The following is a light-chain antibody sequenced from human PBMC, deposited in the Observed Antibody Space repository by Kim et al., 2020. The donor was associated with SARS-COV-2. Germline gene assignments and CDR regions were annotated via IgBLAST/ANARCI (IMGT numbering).Light chain of an antibody. V-gene: IGKV1-27*01. CDR2: AAS. J-gene: IGKJ1*01. CDR1: QDIANS. CDR3: KKYNSAPWT. Sequence: ASIGDRLTITCRASQDIANSLAWYQQKPGKVPQVLIYAASTLQSGVPSRFSGSGSGTEFTLTIGSLQTEDVAIYYCKKYNSAPWTFGPGTKVDIK.